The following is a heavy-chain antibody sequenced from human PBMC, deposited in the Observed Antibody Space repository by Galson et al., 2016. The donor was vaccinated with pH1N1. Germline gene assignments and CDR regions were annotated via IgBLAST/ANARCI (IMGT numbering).Heavy chain of an antibody. J-gene: IGHJ3*02. V-gene: IGHV1-69*06. D-gene: IGHD4-23*01. Sequence: SVKVSCKASGGSFSSFAISWVRQAPGQGLEWMGGIIPISGTTNDSQKFQGRVTITEDKFTSTAYMELTNLKSEDTAVYYCVFSRFGGIAFDIWGRGTMVTASS. CDR1: GGSFSSFA. CDR2: IIPISGTT. CDR3: VFSRFGGIAFDI.